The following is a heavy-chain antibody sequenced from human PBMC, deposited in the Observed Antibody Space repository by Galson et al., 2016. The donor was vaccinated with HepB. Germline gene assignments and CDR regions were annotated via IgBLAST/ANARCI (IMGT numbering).Heavy chain of an antibody. CDR3: AISELRDGYKNFHY. J-gene: IGHJ4*02. CDR2: IDPSDSYT. Sequence: QSGAEVKKPGESLRISCKGSGYSFSDYWITWVRQMPGKGLEWMGRIDPSDSYTNYSPSFQGHVTFSADKSISTAFLQWSTLRASDTAIYYCAISELRDGYKNFHYWGQGTLVTVSS. CDR1: GYSFSDYW. V-gene: IGHV5-10-1*01. D-gene: IGHD5-24*01.